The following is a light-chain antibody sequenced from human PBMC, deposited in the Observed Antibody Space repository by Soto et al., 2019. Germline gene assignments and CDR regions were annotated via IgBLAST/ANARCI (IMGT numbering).Light chain of an antibody. V-gene: IGKV3-11*01. CDR3: LQRSVWPWT. J-gene: IGKJ1*01. CDR1: QSVGNY. Sequence: EIVLTQSPATLSLSPGERATLSCRASQSVGNYLAWYQQKPGQAPRLLIYDVFNRATGIPARLSGGGSGTDFTLTISSLEPEEFAVYYCLQRSVWPWTFGQGTRLEVK. CDR2: DVF.